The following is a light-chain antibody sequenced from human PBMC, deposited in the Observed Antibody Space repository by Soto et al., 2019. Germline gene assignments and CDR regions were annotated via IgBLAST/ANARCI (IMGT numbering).Light chain of an antibody. CDR1: SSDVGGYNY. V-gene: IGLV2-14*01. J-gene: IGLJ3*02. Sequence: QSALTQPASVSGSPGQSITISCTGTSSDVGGYNYVSWYQQHPGKAPKLMIYEVGNRPSGVSSRFSGSKSGNTASLTISGLQTEDEADYYCSSYTSSLTWVFGGGTKLTVL. CDR3: SSYTSSLTWV. CDR2: EVG.